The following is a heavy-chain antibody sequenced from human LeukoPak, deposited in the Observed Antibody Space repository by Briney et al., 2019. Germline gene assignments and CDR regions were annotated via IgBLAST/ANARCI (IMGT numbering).Heavy chain of an antibody. CDR1: GFPVSSNY. CDR3: ATASGSWYRYYFDS. D-gene: IGHD6-13*01. Sequence: GGSLRLSCAASGFPVSSNYMTWVRQAPGKGLEWISYISSASNMIYYAESVKGRFTISRDNAKNSLYLQMNSLRAEDTAVYYCATASGSWYRYYFDSWGQGILVTVSS. J-gene: IGHJ4*02. CDR2: ISSASNMI. V-gene: IGHV3-48*04.